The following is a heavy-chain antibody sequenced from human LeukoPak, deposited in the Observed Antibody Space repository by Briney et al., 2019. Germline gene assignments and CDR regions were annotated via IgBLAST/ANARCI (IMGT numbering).Heavy chain of an antibody. D-gene: IGHD1-1*01. J-gene: IGHJ5*01. Sequence: SETLSLTCTVSGGSISIGGHFYSWLRQHPEKCLEWIGYINYSGSTYYNPSFRSRAVISVDTSKNQFYLKVKSLTAADTAVYFCARYQNWPSCLDSWGQGLLATVSS. CDR1: GGSISIGGHF. CDR2: INYSGST. V-gene: IGHV4-31*03. CDR3: ARYQNWPSCLDS.